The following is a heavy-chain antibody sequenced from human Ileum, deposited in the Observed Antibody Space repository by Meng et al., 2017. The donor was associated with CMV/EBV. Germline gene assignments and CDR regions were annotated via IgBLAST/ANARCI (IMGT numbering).Heavy chain of an antibody. CDR1: GYSISSSHW. D-gene: IGHD2-2*01. Sequence: SGYSISSSHWWGWIRQPPGKGLEWIGYIYYSGTTYYNPSLKSRVTMSVDTSKNQFSLKLSSVTAVDMAVYYCARHRCSTTSCYVDYWGQGTLVTVSS. V-gene: IGHV4-28*01. CDR2: IYYSGTT. CDR3: ARHRCSTTSCYVDY. J-gene: IGHJ4*02.